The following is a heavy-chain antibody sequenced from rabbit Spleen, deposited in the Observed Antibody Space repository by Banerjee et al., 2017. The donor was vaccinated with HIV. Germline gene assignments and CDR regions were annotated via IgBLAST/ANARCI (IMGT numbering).Heavy chain of an antibody. CDR3: ARDLTDVIGWNFGW. J-gene: IGHJ6*01. CDR2: IYTGDDNT. CDR1: GFSFSDNYY. V-gene: IGHV1S40*01. Sequence: QSLEESGGDLVQPGASLKLTCTASGFSFSDNYYICWVRQAPGKGLEWIACIYTGDDNTYYANWAKGRFTISKTSSTTVTLQMTTLTAADTATYFCARDLTDVIGWNFGWWGPGTLVTV. D-gene: IGHD4-1*01.